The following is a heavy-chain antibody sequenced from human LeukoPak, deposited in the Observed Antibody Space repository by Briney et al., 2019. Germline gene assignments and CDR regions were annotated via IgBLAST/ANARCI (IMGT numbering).Heavy chain of an antibody. CDR3: VREELGATNFFDY. J-gene: IGHJ4*02. Sequence: SETLSLTCTVSGGSISSYYWSWIRQPPGKGLEWIGYIYYSGSTNYNPSLKSRVTISVDTSKNQFSLKLSSVTAADTAVYYCVREELGATNFFDYWGQGTLVTVSS. D-gene: IGHD1-26*01. CDR1: GGSISSYY. V-gene: IGHV4-59*01. CDR2: IYYSGST.